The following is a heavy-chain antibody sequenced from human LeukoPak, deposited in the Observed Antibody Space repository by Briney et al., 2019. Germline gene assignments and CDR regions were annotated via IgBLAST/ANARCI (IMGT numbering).Heavy chain of an antibody. V-gene: IGHV1-69*01. J-gene: IGHJ4*02. CDR3: ARDGDSSAWFY. CDR2: IIPIFGTA. CDR1: GGTFNSYA. D-gene: IGHD6-19*01. Sequence: ASVKVSCKASGGTFNSYAITWVRQAPGQGLEWMGGIIPIFGTANYAQKFQGRVTITADESTSTAYMELSSLGSKDTAVYYCARDGDSSAWFYWGQGTLVTVSS.